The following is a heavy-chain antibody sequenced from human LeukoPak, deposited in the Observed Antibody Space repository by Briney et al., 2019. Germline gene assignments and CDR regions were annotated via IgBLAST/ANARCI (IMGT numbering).Heavy chain of an antibody. CDR3: ARAGGSSWPYYYYGMDV. J-gene: IGHJ6*02. Sequence: SETLSLTCAVYGGSFSGYYWSWIRQPPGKGLEWIGEINHSGSTNYNPSLKSQVTISVDTSKNQFSLKLSSVTAADTAVYYCARAGGSSWPYYYYGMDVWGQGTTVTVSS. CDR2: INHSGST. CDR1: GGSFSGYY. D-gene: IGHD6-13*01. V-gene: IGHV4-34*01.